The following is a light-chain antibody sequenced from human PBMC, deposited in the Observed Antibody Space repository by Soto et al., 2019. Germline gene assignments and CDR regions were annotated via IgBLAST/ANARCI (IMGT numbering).Light chain of an antibody. CDR2: GAS. CDR3: QQYGSSQS. CDR1: QSVSSNY. V-gene: IGKV3-20*01. J-gene: IGKJ1*01. Sequence: EIVLTQSPGTLSLSPGERATLSCRASQSVSSNYLAWCQQKLGQAPRLLVYGASSRATGIPDRFSGSGSGTDFPLTISRLEPEDCAVYYCQQYGSSQSFGQGTKVEIK.